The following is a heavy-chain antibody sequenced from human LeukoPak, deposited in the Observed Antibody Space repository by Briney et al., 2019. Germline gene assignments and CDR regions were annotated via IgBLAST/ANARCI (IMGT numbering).Heavy chain of an antibody. CDR1: GYSFTNYW. J-gene: IGHJ3*02. CDR2: IYPGDSDA. Sequence: GESLKISFKGSGYSFTNYWIAWVRQMPGQGLEWMAIIYPGDSDARYSPSFQGQVTISVDKSISTTYLRWSSLKASGTAMYYCARRGWGFGEPKRDHDTFDIWGQGTMVTVSS. CDR3: ARRGWGFGEPKRDHDTFDI. V-gene: IGHV5-51*01. D-gene: IGHD3-10*01.